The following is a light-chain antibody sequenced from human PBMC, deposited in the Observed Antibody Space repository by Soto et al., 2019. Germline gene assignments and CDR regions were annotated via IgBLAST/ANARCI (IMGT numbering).Light chain of an antibody. CDR1: QSVSSSY. J-gene: IGKJ4*01. V-gene: IGKV3-11*01. Sequence: EIVLTQSPATLSLSPGERATLSCRASQSVSSSYLAWYQQKPGQAPRLLIYDSSNRATGIPARFSGSGSGTDFTLTISSLEPEDFAVYYCQQHSNWPLTFGGGTKVEIK. CDR3: QQHSNWPLT. CDR2: DSS.